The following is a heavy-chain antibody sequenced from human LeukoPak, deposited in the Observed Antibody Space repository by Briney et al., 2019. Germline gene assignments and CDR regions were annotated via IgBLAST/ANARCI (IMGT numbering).Heavy chain of an antibody. J-gene: IGHJ4*01. CDR2: ISISSTTI. Sequence: GGSLRLSCAASGFTFSSYSMNWVRQAPGKGLEWISYISISSTTIYYADSVKGRFTISRDNSKNSLYLQMNNLRDDDTAVYYCARPGRHCSNGACYSHFDYWGHGTLVTVSS. V-gene: IGHV3-48*02. D-gene: IGHD2-15*01. CDR3: ARPGRHCSNGACYSHFDY. CDR1: GFTFSSYS.